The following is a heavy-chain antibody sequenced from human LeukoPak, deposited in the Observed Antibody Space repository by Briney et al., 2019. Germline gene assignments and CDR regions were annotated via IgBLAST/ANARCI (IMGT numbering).Heavy chain of an antibody. CDR3: ASHYCSGGSCSYYFDY. Sequence: GRSLRLSCAASGLTFSSYNMHWVRQAPGKGLEWVAVISYDGNHKYYADSVKGRFTISRDNSKNTLYLQMNSLRAEDTALYYCASHYCSGGSCSYYFDYWGQGTLVTVSS. CDR2: ISYDGNHK. D-gene: IGHD2-15*01. CDR1: GLTFSSYN. V-gene: IGHV3-30*03. J-gene: IGHJ4*02.